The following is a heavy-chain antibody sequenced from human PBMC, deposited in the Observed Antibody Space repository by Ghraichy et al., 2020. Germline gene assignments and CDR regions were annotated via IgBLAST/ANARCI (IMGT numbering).Heavy chain of an antibody. Sequence: ESLNISCAASGFTFSSYAMSWVRQTPGKGLEWVSGISDSGTTTHYADSVKGRFTISRDNSKNTLYLQMNSLRAEDTATYYCAKDGTIRITMRVAIPWFDPWGQGTLVTVSS. CDR1: GFTFSSYA. CDR3: AKDGTIRITMRVAIPWFDP. D-gene: IGHD3-22*01. V-gene: IGHV3-23*01. CDR2: ISDSGTTT. J-gene: IGHJ5*02.